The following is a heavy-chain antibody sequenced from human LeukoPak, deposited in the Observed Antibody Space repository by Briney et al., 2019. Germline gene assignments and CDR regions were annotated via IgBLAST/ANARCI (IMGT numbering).Heavy chain of an antibody. CDR2: TSSSGSTV. V-gene: IGHV3-48*03. CDR1: GFTFSSYE. J-gene: IGHJ4*02. CDR3: AIGLATYYYDSSGFYTFGY. Sequence: GGSLRLSCAASGFTFSSYEMNWVRQAPGKGLEWVSYTSSSGSTVYYADSVKGRFTISRDNAKNSLYLQMNSLRAEDTAVYYCAIGLATYYYDSSGFYTFGYWGQGTLVTVSS. D-gene: IGHD3-22*01.